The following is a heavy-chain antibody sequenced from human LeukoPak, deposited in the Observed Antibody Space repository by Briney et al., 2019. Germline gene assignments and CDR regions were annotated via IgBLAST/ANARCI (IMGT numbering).Heavy chain of an antibody. D-gene: IGHD1-26*01. Sequence: PGGSLRLSCAASGFTFSNAWMSWVRQAPGKGLEWVGRIKSKTDGGTTDYAAPVKGRFTISRDDSKNTLYLQMNSLKTEDTALYYCTRDESAGYSGSYYVYWGQGTLVTVSS. J-gene: IGHJ4*02. CDR2: IKSKTDGGTT. CDR1: GFTFSNAW. CDR3: TRDESAGYSGSYYVY. V-gene: IGHV3-15*01.